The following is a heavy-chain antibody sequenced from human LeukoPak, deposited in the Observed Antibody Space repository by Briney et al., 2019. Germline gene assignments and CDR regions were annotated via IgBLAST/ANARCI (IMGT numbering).Heavy chain of an antibody. Sequence: SETLSLTCTVSGGSISSSSYYWSWVRQPAGKGLEWIGRIYTSGSTNYNPSLKSRVTMSVDTSKNQFSLKLSSVTAADTAVYYCARAPRWWFGELYWYFDLWGRGTLVTVSS. CDR1: GGSISSSSYY. CDR2: IYTSGST. D-gene: IGHD3-10*01. V-gene: IGHV4-61*02. CDR3: ARAPRWWFGELYWYFDL. J-gene: IGHJ2*01.